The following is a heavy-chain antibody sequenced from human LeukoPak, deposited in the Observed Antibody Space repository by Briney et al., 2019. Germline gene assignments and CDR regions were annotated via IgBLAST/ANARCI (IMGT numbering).Heavy chain of an antibody. CDR2: INTDGSST. CDR3: ARGDLGYYDSSGYYYALGY. J-gene: IGHJ4*02. D-gene: IGHD3-22*01. CDR1: GFTFSSYW. V-gene: IGHV3-74*01. Sequence: GGSLRLSCAASGFTFSSYWMHWVRQAPGKGLVWVSGINTDGSSTNYADSVKGRFTISRDNAKNTLYLQMNSLRAEDTAVYYCARGDLGYYDSSGYYYALGYWGQGTLVTVSS.